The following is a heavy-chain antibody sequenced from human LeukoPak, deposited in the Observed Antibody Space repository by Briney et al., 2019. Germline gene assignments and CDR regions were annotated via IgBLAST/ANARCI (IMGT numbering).Heavy chain of an antibody. D-gene: IGHD3-9*01. Sequence: GGSLRLSCAASGFTFSSYAMHWVRQAPGKGLEWVAVISYDGSNKYYADSVKGRFTISRDNSKNTLYLQMNSLRAEDTAVYYCARELRYFEWLLNGATPTFDYWGQGTLVTVSS. CDR3: ARELRYFEWLLNGATPTFDY. CDR2: ISYDGSNK. CDR1: GFTFSSYA. J-gene: IGHJ4*02. V-gene: IGHV3-30*04.